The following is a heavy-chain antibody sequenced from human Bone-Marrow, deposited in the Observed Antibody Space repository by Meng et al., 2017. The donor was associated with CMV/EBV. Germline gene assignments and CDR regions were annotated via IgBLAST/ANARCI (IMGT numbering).Heavy chain of an antibody. Sequence: WVRQMPGKGLEWLGRTYYRSKWFNDYAESVKTRITVTPDISKNQFSLQLNSVTPEDTAVYFCARIGSGGSCDYWGQGTLVTVSS. V-gene: IGHV6-1*01. J-gene: IGHJ4*02. CDR2: TYYRSKWFN. CDR3: ARIGSGGSCDY. D-gene: IGHD2-15*01.